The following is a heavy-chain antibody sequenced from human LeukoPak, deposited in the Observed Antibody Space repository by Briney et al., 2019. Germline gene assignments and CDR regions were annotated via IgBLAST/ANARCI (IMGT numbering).Heavy chain of an antibody. CDR2: INPSGGST. D-gene: IGHD5-18*01. CDR1: GYTFTSYG. CDR3: AKGGYSYGSADFGY. V-gene: IGHV1-46*01. J-gene: IGHJ4*02. Sequence: ASVTVSCKASGYTFTSYGISWVRQAPGQGLEWMGIINPSGGSTSYAQKFQGRVTMTRDTSTSTVYMELSSLRSEDTAVYYCAKGGYSYGSADFGYWGQGTLVTVSS.